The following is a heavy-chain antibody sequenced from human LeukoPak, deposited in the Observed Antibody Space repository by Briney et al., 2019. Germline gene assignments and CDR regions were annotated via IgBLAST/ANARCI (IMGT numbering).Heavy chain of an antibody. CDR2: IYHSGST. CDR1: GYSISSGYY. Sequence: SETLSLTCTVSGYSISSGYYWGWIRQPPGKGLEWIGSIYHSGSTYYNPSLKSRVTISVDTSKNQFSLKLSSVTAADTAVYYCARGRGYYYGSGTSTWFDPWGQGTLVTVSS. CDR3: ARGRGYYYGSGTSTWFDP. J-gene: IGHJ5*02. D-gene: IGHD3-10*01. V-gene: IGHV4-38-2*02.